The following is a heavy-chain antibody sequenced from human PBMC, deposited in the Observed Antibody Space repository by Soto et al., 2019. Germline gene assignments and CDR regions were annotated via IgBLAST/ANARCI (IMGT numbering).Heavy chain of an antibody. J-gene: IGHJ4*02. D-gene: IGHD2-21*02. CDR3: ARLAGLYYFDY. Sequence: QLQLQESGPGLVKPSETLSLTCTVSGGSISSSSYYWGWIRQPPGKGLEWIGNIYYSGSTYYNPSLKSRVTISVDTSKNQFSLKLSSVTAADTAVYYCARLAGLYYFDYWGQGTLVTVSS. V-gene: IGHV4-39*01. CDR1: GGSISSSSYY. CDR2: IYYSGST.